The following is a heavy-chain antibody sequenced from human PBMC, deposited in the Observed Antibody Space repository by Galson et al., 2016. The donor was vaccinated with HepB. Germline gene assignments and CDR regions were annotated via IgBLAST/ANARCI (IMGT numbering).Heavy chain of an antibody. D-gene: IGHD6-6*01. CDR2: INHSGIT. CDR3: ARGQRSKYYMDL. J-gene: IGHJ6*03. CDR1: GGSFSDSY. Sequence: ETPSLTCAVYGGSFSDSYWTWIRQPPGKGLEWIGEINHSGITNYNPSLKSRVIMSLDTSKTQFSLKLSSVTAADTAVYYCARGQRSKYYMDLWGKGTTVTVPS. V-gene: IGHV4-34*01.